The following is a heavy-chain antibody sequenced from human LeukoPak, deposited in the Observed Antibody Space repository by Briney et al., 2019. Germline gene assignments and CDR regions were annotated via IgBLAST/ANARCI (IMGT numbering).Heavy chain of an antibody. CDR2: IYYSGST. Sequence: SETLSLTCTVSGGSISSTNYYWGWIRQPPGKGLEWIGSIYYSGSTYYNPSLKSRVTISVDTSKNHFSLKLSSVTAADTAVYYCARLTKNDSGSFRFGKKKRGYMDVWGKGTTVTISS. CDR1: GGSISSTNYY. J-gene: IGHJ6*03. D-gene: IGHD3-10*01. CDR3: ARLTKNDSGSFRFGKKKRGYMDV. V-gene: IGHV4-39*02.